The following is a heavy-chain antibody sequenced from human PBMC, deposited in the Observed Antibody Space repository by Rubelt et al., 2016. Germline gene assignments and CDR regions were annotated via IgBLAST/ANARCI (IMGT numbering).Heavy chain of an antibody. J-gene: IGHJ4*02. CDR1: GYTLTELS. CDR3: ATFGGSYYSLWGVDY. V-gene: IGHV1-24*01. CDR2: FDPEDGET. D-gene: IGHD1-26*01. Sequence: QVQLVQSGAEVKKPGASVKVSCKVSGYTLTELSMHWVRQAPGKGLEWMGGFDPEDGETIYAQKFQGRGTMTEDKSTDTAYMELSSLRSEDTAVYYCATFGGSYYSLWGVDYWGQGTLVTVSS.